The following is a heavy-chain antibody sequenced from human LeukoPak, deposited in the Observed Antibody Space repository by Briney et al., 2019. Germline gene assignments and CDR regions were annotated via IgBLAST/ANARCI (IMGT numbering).Heavy chain of an antibody. CDR3: AGDIVVVTAEAFDI. CDR1: GYSISSGYY. D-gene: IGHD2-21*02. CDR2: IHHSGRT. V-gene: IGHV4-38-2*02. Sequence: KASETLSLTCTVSGYSISSGYYWGWIRQPPGKGLEWIGSIHHSGRTYYNPSLKSRVTISVDTSKNQFSLKLSSVTAAGTAVYYCAGDIVVVTAEAFDIWGQGTMVTVSS. J-gene: IGHJ3*02.